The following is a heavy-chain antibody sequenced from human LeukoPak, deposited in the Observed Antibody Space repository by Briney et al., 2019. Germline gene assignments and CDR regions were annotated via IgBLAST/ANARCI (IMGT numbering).Heavy chain of an antibody. CDR2: ISYDGSNK. CDR1: GFTFSSYA. V-gene: IGHV3-30-3*01. J-gene: IGHJ4*02. D-gene: IGHD2-21*02. CDR3: VRDHCGGDCYNPPLGFDD. Sequence: GGSLRLSCAASGFTFSSYAMHWVRQAPGKGLEWVAVISYDGSNKYYADSVKGRFTISRDNSKNTVYLQMNSLRAEDTALYYCVRDHCGGDCYNPPLGFDDWGQGTLVTVSS.